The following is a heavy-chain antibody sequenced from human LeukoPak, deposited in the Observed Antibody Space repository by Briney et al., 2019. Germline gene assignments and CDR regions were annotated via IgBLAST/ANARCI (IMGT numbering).Heavy chain of an antibody. CDR3: AALRGDYCFDY. CDR1: GLTFTNYW. J-gene: IGHJ4*02. Sequence: GVSLRLSCAASGLTFTNYWMTWVRQAPGKGLEWVATITQAGSEKYYVDSVKGRFTISRDNAKNSLYLQVSSLRAEDTAVYYCAALRGDYCFDYWGQGAPVTVSS. CDR2: ITQAGSEK. V-gene: IGHV3-7*02. D-gene: IGHD3-10*01.